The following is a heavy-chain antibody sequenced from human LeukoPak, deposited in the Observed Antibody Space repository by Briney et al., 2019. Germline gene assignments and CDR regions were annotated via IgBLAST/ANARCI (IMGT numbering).Heavy chain of an antibody. CDR2: ISSSGSAK. Sequence: GGSLRLSCAASGFIFSNHEMNWVRQAPGKGLEWVSYISSSGSAKYYADSVKGRFTISRDNAQNSLGLQMNSLRAEDTAVYYCARAAFYDDSGYYRPDFWGQGTLVTVSS. V-gene: IGHV3-48*03. CDR3: ARAAFYDDSGYYRPDF. J-gene: IGHJ4*02. D-gene: IGHD3-22*01. CDR1: GFIFSNHE.